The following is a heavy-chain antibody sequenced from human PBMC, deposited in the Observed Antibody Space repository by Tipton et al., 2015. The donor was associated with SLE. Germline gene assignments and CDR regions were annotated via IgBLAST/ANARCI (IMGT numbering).Heavy chain of an antibody. V-gene: IGHV3-7*01. CDR1: GFTFSSYW. Sequence: SLRLSCAASGFTFSSYWMSWVRQAPGKGLEWVANIKQDGSEKYYVDSVKGRFTISRDNAKNSLYLQMNSLRAEDTAVYDCAREDGQWLTSDYWGQGTLVTVSS. J-gene: IGHJ4*02. D-gene: IGHD6-19*01. CDR2: IKQDGSEK. CDR3: AREDGQWLTSDY.